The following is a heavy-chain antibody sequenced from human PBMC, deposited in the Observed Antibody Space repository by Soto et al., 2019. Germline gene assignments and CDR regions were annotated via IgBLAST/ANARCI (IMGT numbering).Heavy chain of an antibody. D-gene: IGHD3-9*01. CDR3: ARLEGLATISYYFDF. CDR1: GDSINSDKYY. V-gene: IGHV4-39*01. Sequence: QLQLQESGPGLVKPSETLSLTCSVSGDSINSDKYYWGWIRQPPGKGLEWIGSIYYRGNTYYTPSLKTRVTISLDKSQSQFSLKLNSVTAADSAVYFCARLEGLATISYYFDFWGQGALVTVSS. CDR2: IYYRGNT. J-gene: IGHJ4*02.